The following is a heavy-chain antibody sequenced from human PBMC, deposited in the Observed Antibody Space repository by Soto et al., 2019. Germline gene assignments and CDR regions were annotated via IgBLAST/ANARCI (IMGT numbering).Heavy chain of an antibody. D-gene: IGHD4-17*01. Sequence: QVQLQESGPGLVKPSGTLSLTCAVSGGSISSSNWWSWVRQPPGKGLEWIGEIYHSGSTKYNPSLKCRVAISVDKSKNQFYLKLSSVTAADTAVYYCATTTVTDNWYFDLWGRGTLVTVSS. CDR1: GGSISSSNW. CDR3: ATTTVTDNWYFDL. CDR2: IYHSGST. V-gene: IGHV4-4*02. J-gene: IGHJ2*01.